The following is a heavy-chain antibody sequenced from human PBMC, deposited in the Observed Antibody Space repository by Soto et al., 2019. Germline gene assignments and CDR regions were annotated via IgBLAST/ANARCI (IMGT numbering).Heavy chain of an antibody. CDR1: GYTFTSYA. D-gene: IGHD3-3*01. J-gene: IGHJ6*02. Sequence: ASVKVSCKASGYTFTSYAMHWVRQAPGQRLEWMGWINAGNGNTKYAQHLQGRVSITRDTSTSTAYMDLRSLRSDDTAVYYCARDQGITTFGVYSMYYYGMDVWGQGTTVTVSS. V-gene: IGHV1-3*01. CDR2: INAGNGNT. CDR3: ARDQGITTFGVYSMYYYGMDV.